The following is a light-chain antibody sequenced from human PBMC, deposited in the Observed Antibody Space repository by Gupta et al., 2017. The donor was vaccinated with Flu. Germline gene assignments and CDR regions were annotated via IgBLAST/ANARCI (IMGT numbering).Light chain of an antibody. Sequence: TGHITSVTSSGDIIGSNFPTWFQQKPGQAPRVLIYNNSSRPSGTPERLSGSIPGSTATLTMSGVQAEDEAEYYCLVYYDNAGVFGGGTKLTVL. CDR1: SGDIIGSNF. J-gene: IGLJ3*02. CDR2: NNS. CDR3: LVYYDNAGV. V-gene: IGLV7-43*01.